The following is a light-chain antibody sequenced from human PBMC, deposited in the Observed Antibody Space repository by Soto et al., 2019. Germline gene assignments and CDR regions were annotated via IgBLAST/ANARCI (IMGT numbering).Light chain of an antibody. J-gene: IGLJ1*01. CDR1: SSDVGGSNF. Sequence: QSVLTQPASVSDSPGQSITISCTGTSSDVGGSNFVSWYQQHPGKPPKLIIYVVANRPSGVSNRFSGSKSGSTASLIISRLQTEDEADYYCVSYTSSTTYVFGTGTKVTVL. CDR2: VVA. CDR3: VSYTSSTTYV. V-gene: IGLV2-14*03.